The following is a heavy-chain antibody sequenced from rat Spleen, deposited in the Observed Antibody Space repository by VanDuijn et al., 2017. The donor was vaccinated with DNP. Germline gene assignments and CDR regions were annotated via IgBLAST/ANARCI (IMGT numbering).Heavy chain of an antibody. CDR3: ARWNNSGYYFDY. Sequence: EVQLVQSGGGLVQPGKSLKISCAASGFTFSDYYMAWVRQAPTKGLEWVAYIRYDGGSIHYGDSVKGRFTIFRDNAKSTLYLQMNSLRSEDMATYYCARWNNSGYYFDYWGQGVMVTVSS. J-gene: IGHJ2*01. CDR1: GFTFSDYY. D-gene: IGHD4-3*01. CDR2: IRYDGGSI. V-gene: IGHV5-22*01.